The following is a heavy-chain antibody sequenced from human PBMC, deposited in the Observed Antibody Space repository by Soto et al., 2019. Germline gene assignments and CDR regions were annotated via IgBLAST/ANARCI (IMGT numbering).Heavy chain of an antibody. CDR2: IIPIFGTA. V-gene: IGHV1-69*13. CDR1: GGTFSSYA. J-gene: IGHJ4*02. CDR3: ARGRHYYDSSGYYYGYFDY. D-gene: IGHD3-22*01. Sequence: SVKVSCKASGGTFSSYAISWVRQAPGQGLEWMGGIIPIFGTANYAQKFQGRVTITADESTSTAYMELSSLRSEDTAVYYCARGRHYYDSSGYYYGYFDYWGQGTLVTVSS.